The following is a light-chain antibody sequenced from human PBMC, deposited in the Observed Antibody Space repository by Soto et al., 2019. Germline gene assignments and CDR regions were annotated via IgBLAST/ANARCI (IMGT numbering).Light chain of an antibody. CDR2: DVS. J-gene: IGLJ2*01. CDR1: SSDVGGYNY. Sequence: QSVLTQPASVSGSPGQSITISCTGTSSDVGGYNYVSWYQQHPGKAPKLMIYDVSNRPSGVSNRFSGSKSGNTASLTISGLQAEHEADYYCSSYTSSSTLDVFGGGTKLTVL. V-gene: IGLV2-14*01. CDR3: SSYTSSSTLDV.